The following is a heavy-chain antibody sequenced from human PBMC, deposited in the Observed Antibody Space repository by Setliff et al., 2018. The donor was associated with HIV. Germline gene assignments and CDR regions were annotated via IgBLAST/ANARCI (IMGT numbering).Heavy chain of an antibody. CDR2: IIPIFGTA. D-gene: IGHD6-13*01. CDR1: GGTFSSYA. Sequence: SVKVSCKASGGTFSSYAISWVRQAPGQGLEWMGGIIPIFGTANCAQKFQGRVTITTDESTSTAYMELSSLRSEDTAEYYCARDPSSSWYRRVRETNGMDVWGQGTTVTVSS. J-gene: IGHJ6*02. CDR3: ARDPSSSWYRRVRETNGMDV. V-gene: IGHV1-69*05.